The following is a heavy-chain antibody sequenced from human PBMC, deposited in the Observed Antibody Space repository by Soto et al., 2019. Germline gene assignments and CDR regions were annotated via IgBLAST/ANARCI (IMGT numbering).Heavy chain of an antibody. CDR3: STFLTTTRPDV. D-gene: IGHD3-22*01. V-gene: IGHV6-1*01. CDR1: GDSVFTNSPA. J-gene: IGHJ6*01. Sequence: QAPPPISGISGDSVFTNSPAWNWIRQSASRGLEWLGRTYYRSKWYNDYAVSVKGRITINPYTSKNQFSLQLNSVTPEDTDVYYCSTFLTTTRPDVWGLGTAVSVS. CDR2: TYYRSKWYN.